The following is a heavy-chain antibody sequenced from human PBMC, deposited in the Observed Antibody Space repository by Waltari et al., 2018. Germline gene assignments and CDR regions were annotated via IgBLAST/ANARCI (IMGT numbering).Heavy chain of an antibody. CDR2: IYPGDSDT. CDR1: GFTLSTYT. Sequence: EVQVVESGGGLVQPGGSLRLSCAASGFTLSTYTMNWVRQAPGKGLEWMGIIYPGDSDTRYSPSFQGQVTISADKSISTAYLQWSSLKASDTAMYYCARVYYDSSGYYLNRNAFDIWGQGTMVTVSS. J-gene: IGHJ3*02. V-gene: IGHV5-51*01. CDR3: ARVYYDSSGYYLNRNAFDI. D-gene: IGHD3-22*01.